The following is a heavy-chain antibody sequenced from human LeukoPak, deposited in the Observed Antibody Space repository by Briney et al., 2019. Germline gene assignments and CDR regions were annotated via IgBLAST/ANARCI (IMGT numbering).Heavy chain of an antibody. CDR1: GFTFSTYW. CDR3: ARDRDNSDGHKPFDT. Sequence: GGSLRLSCAASGFTFSTYWMIWYRPAPGKGLEWVGNINQDASEINYVDSVRGRFTISRDNAKNSLLLQVNGLRAEDTAVEYCARDRDNSDGHKPFDTWGQGTLVTVSS. D-gene: IGHD2-15*01. J-gene: IGHJ4*02. V-gene: IGHV3-7*03. CDR2: INQDASEI.